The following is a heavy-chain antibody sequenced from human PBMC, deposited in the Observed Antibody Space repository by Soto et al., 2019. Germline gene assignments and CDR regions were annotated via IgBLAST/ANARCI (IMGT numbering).Heavy chain of an antibody. V-gene: IGHV3-7*05. CDR1: GYTFIGHY. CDR3: TRDANYRDDSAYYDVFDI. CDR2: IRKDGSQE. Sequence: VQLVQSGAEVKKPGASVKVSCKASGYTFIGHYLHWVRQAPGKGLEWVANIRKDGSQEHYADSVRGRFSVSRDNAKDSLYLQMNSLRLEDTAVYYCTRDANYRDDSAYYDVFDIWGQGTMVTVSS. D-gene: IGHD3-16*01. J-gene: IGHJ3*02.